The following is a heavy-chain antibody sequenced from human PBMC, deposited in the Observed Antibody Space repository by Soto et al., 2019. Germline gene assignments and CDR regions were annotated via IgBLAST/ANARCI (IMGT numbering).Heavy chain of an antibody. J-gene: IGHJ3*02. CDR1: GFTFADVW. Sequence: EVQLVESGGGLVKPGGSLRLSCAASGFTFADVWMTWVRQAPGKGPEWVGRIKRKIDGDTTDYAAPVKGRFTISRDDLKNTLFLQMNSLKSEDTAVYYCAVDAQCSSTNCPGAFDIWGQGTMVTVSS. CDR3: AVDAQCSSTNCPGAFDI. D-gene: IGHD2-2*01. CDR2: IKRKIDGDTT. V-gene: IGHV3-15*01.